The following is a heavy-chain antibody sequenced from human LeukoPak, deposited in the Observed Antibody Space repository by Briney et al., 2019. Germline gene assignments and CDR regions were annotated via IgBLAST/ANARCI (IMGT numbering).Heavy chain of an antibody. CDR3: ARGGAYYYGSGAESGIDY. V-gene: IGHV4-59*01. CDR1: GGSISSYY. CDR2: IYYSGST. Sequence: SETLSHTCTVSGGSISSYYWSWIRQPPGKGLEWIGYIYYSGSTNYNPSLKSRVIISVDTSKNQFSLKLSSVTAADTAVYYCARGGAYYYGSGAESGIDYWGQGTLVTVSS. D-gene: IGHD3-10*01. J-gene: IGHJ4*02.